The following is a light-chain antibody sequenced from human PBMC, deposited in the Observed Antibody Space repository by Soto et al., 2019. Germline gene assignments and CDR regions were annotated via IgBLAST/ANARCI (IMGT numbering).Light chain of an antibody. Sequence: DLQMTQSPSILSASVGDRVTITCRASQSIDTWLAWHQQKPGKAPKLLISKASNLESGVPSRFSGSGSGTEFTLTISSLQPDDFATYYRQQYNTYRAFGQGTKVEIK. J-gene: IGKJ1*01. CDR2: KAS. V-gene: IGKV1-5*03. CDR3: QQYNTYRA. CDR1: QSIDTW.